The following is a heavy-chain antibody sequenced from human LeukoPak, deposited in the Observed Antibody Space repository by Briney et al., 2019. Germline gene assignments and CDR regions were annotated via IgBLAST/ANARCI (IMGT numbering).Heavy chain of an antibody. J-gene: IGHJ4*02. CDR1: GYTFTSYD. V-gene: IGHV1-8*03. CDR2: MNPNSGNT. Sequence: EASVKVSCKASGYTFTSYDINWVRQATGQGLEWMGWMNPNSGNTGYAQKFQGRVTITRNTSISTAYMELSSLRSEDTAVYYCARMPRLGEKSFDYWGQGTLVTVSS. CDR3: ARMPRLGEKSFDY. D-gene: IGHD3-16*01.